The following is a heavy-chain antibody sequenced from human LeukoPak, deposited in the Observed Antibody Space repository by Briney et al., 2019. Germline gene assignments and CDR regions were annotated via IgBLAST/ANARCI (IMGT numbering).Heavy chain of an antibody. J-gene: IGHJ4*02. Sequence: GGSLRLSCAASGFAFHTYWMTWVRQAPGKGLEWVSAISGSGGSTYYADSVKGRFTISRDNSKNTLYLQMNSLRAEDTAVYYCAKARGVLRYFDWFIDYWGQGTLVTVSS. V-gene: IGHV3-23*01. CDR2: ISGSGGST. D-gene: IGHD3-9*01. CDR1: GFAFHTYW. CDR3: AKARGVLRYFDWFIDY.